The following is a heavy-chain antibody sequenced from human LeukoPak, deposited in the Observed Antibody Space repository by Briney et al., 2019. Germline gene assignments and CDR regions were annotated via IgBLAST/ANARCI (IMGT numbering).Heavy chain of an antibody. CDR2: IWYDGSNK. D-gene: IGHD3-22*01. CDR1: GFTFSSYG. J-gene: IGHJ4*02. CDR3: AKEARDYYDSSGYYYVGLYFDY. V-gene: IGHV3-33*06. Sequence: PGGSLRLSCAASGFTFSSYGMHWVRQAPGKGLEWVAVIWYDGSNKYYADSVKGRFTISRDNSKNTLYLQMNSLRAEDTAVYYCAKEARDYYDSSGYYYVGLYFDYWGQGTLVTVSS.